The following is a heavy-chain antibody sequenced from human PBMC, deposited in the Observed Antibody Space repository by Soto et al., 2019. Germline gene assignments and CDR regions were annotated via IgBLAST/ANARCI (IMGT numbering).Heavy chain of an antibody. CDR2: IYYSGST. Sequence: SETLSLTCTVSGGSISSGGYYWSWIRQHPGKGLEWIVYIYYSGSTYYNPSLKSRVTISVDTSKNQFSLKLSSVTAADTAVYYCARSGYSYGPNPLVYWGQGTLVTVS. D-gene: IGHD5-18*01. CDR1: GGSISSGGYY. CDR3: ARSGYSYGPNPLVY. J-gene: IGHJ4*02. V-gene: IGHV4-31*03.